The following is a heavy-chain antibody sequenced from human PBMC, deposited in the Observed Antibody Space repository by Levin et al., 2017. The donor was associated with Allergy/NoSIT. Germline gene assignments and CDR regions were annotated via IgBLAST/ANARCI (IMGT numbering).Heavy chain of an antibody. V-gene: IGHV1-18*01. D-gene: IGHD3/OR15-3a*01. CDR2: ISGYNGNT. Sequence: ASVKVSCKASGYTFTNYGVSWVRQFPGQGLEWMGWISGYNGNTIYPQKLQGRVTLTIDTSTTTVFMELRGLTSDDTALYYCARDGVYDFRSPHYWGYFDLWGQGTLVTVSS. CDR3: ARDGVYDFRSPHYWGYFDL. CDR1: GYTFTNYG. J-gene: IGHJ5*02.